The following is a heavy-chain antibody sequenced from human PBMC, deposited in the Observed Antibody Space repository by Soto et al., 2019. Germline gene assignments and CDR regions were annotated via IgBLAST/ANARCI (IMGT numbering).Heavy chain of an antibody. V-gene: IGHV1-3*01. CDR2: INPDNDET. CDR1: GYTFTSNA. Sequence: QVQLVQSGTEVKKPGASVKLSCKAAGYTFTSNAIHWVRQARGQGLEWMGWINPDNDETKFSERFQNSVTITNDTSATTAYLEVKRLTSEDTAVYYCARDCTTPKFHAALPNFDYWGQGTLLTVSS. J-gene: IGHJ4*02. D-gene: IGHD2-8*01. CDR3: ARDCTTPKFHAALPNFDY.